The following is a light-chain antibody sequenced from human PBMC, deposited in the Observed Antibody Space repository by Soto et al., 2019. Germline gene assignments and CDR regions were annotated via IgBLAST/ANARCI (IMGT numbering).Light chain of an antibody. CDR2: TTS. CDR3: QQANSFPLT. V-gene: IGKV1D-12*01. J-gene: IGKJ4*01. Sequence: DIQVTQSPSSVSASVGDRVTIACRASQDINNWLAWYQQKPGKAPKLLIYTTSNLQSGVPSRFSGSGSGTDFTLTISSLQPEDFATYYCQQANSFPLTFGGGTKVEIK. CDR1: QDINNW.